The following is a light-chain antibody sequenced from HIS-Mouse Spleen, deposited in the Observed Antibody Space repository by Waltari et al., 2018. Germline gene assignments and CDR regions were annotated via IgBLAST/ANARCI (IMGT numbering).Light chain of an antibody. CDR3: QQYYSTPWT. CDR2: WAS. Sequence: DIVMTQSPDSLAVSLGERATINCTSSQSGLYSTNNKNYLAWYHQKPGQPPKLLIYWASTRESGVPDRFSGSGSGTDFTLTISSLQAEDVAVYYCQQYYSTPWTFGQGTKVEIK. J-gene: IGKJ1*01. CDR1: QSGLYSTNNKNY. V-gene: IGKV4-1*01.